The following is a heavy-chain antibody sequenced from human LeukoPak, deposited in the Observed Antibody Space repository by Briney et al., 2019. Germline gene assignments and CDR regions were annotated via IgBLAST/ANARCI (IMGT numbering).Heavy chain of an antibody. CDR1: GGSISSSSYY. CDR2: IYYSGST. D-gene: IGHD2-2*01. Sequence: SETLSLTCTVPGGSISSSSYYWGWIRQPPGKGLEWIGSIYYSGSTYYNPSLKSRVTISVDTSKNQFSLKLSSVTAADTAVYYCARHSGSKHFDYWGQGTLVTVSS. V-gene: IGHV4-39*01. CDR3: ARHSGSKHFDY. J-gene: IGHJ4*02.